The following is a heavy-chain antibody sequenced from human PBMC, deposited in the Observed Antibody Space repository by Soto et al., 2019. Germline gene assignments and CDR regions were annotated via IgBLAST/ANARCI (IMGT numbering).Heavy chain of an antibody. CDR3: ARGEANFSSTGCWGSNYYYYYSLDV. CDR1: GFTFSDYY. D-gene: IGHD2-2*01. CDR2: IGSSGSTI. V-gene: IGHV3-11*01. J-gene: IGHJ6*03. Sequence: QVQLVESGGGLVKPGGSLRLSCAASGFTFSDYYMSWIRQAPGKGLEWVSYIGSSGSTIYYADSVKGRFTISRDNAKKSLYLPMKSLRAEDTAVYYCARGEANFSSTGCWGSNYYYYYSLDVWGKESTVIVSS.